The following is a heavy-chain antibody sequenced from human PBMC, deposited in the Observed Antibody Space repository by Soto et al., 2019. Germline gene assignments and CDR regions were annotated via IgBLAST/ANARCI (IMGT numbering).Heavy chain of an antibody. CDR2: ISYDGSNK. CDR1: GFTFSSYA. V-gene: IGHV3-30-3*01. J-gene: IGHJ6*02. D-gene: IGHD4-17*01. CDR3: ARGGHDYGDSAGYYYYYYGMDV. Sequence: PGGSLRLSCAASGFTFSSYAMHWVRQAPGKGPEWVAVISYDGSNKYYADSVKGRFTISRDNSKNTLYLQMNSLRAEDTAVYYCARGGHDYGDSAGYYYYYYGMDVWGQGTTVTVSS.